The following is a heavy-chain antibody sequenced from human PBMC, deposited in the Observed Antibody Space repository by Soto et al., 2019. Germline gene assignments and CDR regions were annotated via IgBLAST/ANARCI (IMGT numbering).Heavy chain of an antibody. CDR3: MSRVVVIATAPCLDG. CDR1: GLTFSGSA. CDR2: IRSKANNYAT. D-gene: IGHD2-21*01. V-gene: IGHV3-73*01. J-gene: IGHJ6*04. Sequence: GGSLRLSCAASGLTFSGSAMHWVRQASGKGLEWVGRIRSKANNYATAYAASVKGRFTISRDDSTNTAYLQMNSLKTEDTAVYYCMSRVVVIATAPCLDGWGKGTTVTVSS.